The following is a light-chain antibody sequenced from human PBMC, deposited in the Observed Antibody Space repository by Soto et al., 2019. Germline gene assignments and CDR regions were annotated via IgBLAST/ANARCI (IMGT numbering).Light chain of an antibody. CDR3: QQYGSSPPYT. Sequence: EVVLTQSPGTLSLSPGERATLSCRASQSVSNNYLAWYQQKPGQAPRLLIFGPSDRATGIPDRFSGSGSGTDFTLTISRLEPEDLAMYYCQQYGSSPPYTFGLGTKLEIK. CDR2: GPS. J-gene: IGKJ2*01. V-gene: IGKV3-20*01. CDR1: QSVSNNY.